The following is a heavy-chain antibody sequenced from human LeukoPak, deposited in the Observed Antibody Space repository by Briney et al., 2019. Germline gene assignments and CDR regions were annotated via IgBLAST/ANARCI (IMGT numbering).Heavy chain of an antibody. Sequence: GGSLRLSCAASGFTFSGYPIHWVRQAPGKGLEWVAVISYDGSNKYYADSMKGRFTISRDNAKNSLYLQMNSLRAEDTAVYYCARALWSGPVYYGMDVWGQGTTVTVSS. CDR3: ARALWSGPVYYGMDV. CDR1: GFTFSGYP. CDR2: ISYDGSNK. D-gene: IGHD3-10*01. V-gene: IGHV3-30-3*01. J-gene: IGHJ6*02.